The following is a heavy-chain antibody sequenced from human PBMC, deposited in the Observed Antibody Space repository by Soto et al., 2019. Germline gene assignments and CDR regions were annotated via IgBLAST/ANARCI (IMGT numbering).Heavy chain of an antibody. Sequence: QVQLVESGGGLVKPGGSLRLSCTASGFTFSDYYMNWFRQAPGKGLEWVSYISSTSAYTKYADSVEGRFTISRDNAENLLYLQMDGLRAEDTAVYYCARDPSRRSPPDYWGQGTLVTVSS. J-gene: IGHJ4*02. V-gene: IGHV3-11*05. CDR2: ISSTSAYT. CDR1: GFTFSDYY. CDR3: ARDPSRRSPPDY.